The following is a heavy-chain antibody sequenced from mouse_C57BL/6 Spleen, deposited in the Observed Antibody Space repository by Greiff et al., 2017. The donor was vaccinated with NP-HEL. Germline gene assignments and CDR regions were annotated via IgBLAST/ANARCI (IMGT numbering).Heavy chain of an antibody. CDR2: ISNLAYSI. CDR1: GFTFSDYG. V-gene: IGHV5-15*01. Sequence: EVKLVESGGGLVQPGGSLKLSCAASGFTFSDYGMAWVRQAPRKGLEWVAFISNLAYSIYYADTVTGRFTISRENAKNTLYLEMSSLRSEDTAMYYCARREGLYAGAMDYWGQGASVTVSS. CDR3: ARREGLYAGAMDY. D-gene: IGHD1-1*01. J-gene: IGHJ4*01.